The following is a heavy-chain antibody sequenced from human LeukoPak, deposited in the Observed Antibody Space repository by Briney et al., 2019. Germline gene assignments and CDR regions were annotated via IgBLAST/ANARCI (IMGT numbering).Heavy chain of an antibody. V-gene: IGHV4-34*01. J-gene: IGHJ6*02. CDR1: GGSFSGYY. D-gene: IGHD1-26*01. CDR3: ARGTGGVGATTDAYYYYGMDG. CDR2: INHSGST. Sequence: SETLFLTCAVYGGSFSGYYWSWIRQPPGKGLEWIGEINHSGSTNYNPSLKSRVTISVDTSKNQFSLKLSSVTAADTAVYYCARGTGGVGATTDAYYYYGMDGWAKGPRSPSP.